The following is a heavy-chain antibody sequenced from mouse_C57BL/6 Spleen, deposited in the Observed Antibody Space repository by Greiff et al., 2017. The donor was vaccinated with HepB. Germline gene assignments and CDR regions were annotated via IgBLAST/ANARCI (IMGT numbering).Heavy chain of an antibody. D-gene: IGHD2-2*01. CDR2: IYPRSGNT. CDR3: ARIYGYDGEIYAMDY. CDR1: GYTFTSYG. V-gene: IGHV1-81*01. Sequence: QVQLQQSGAELARPGASVKLSCKASGYTFTSYGISWVKQRTGQGLEWIGEIYPRSGNTYYNEKFKGKATLTADKSSSTAYMELRSLTSEDSAVYFCARIYGYDGEIYAMDYGGQGTSVTVSS. J-gene: IGHJ4*01.